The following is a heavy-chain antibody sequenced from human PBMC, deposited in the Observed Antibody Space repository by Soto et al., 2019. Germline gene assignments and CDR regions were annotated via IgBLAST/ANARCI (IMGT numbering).Heavy chain of an antibody. CDR2: INPSGGST. Sequence: QVQLVQSGAEVKKPGASVKVSCKASGYTFTSYYMHWVRQAPGQGLEWMGIINPSGGSTSYAQKFQGRVTVTRDTSPSAGYRGLRSLRSEDTAVYCCARVGSSSWYSDYWGQGTLVTVSS. D-gene: IGHD6-13*01. CDR3: ARVGSSSWYSDY. J-gene: IGHJ4*02. V-gene: IGHV1-46*01. CDR1: GYTFTSYY.